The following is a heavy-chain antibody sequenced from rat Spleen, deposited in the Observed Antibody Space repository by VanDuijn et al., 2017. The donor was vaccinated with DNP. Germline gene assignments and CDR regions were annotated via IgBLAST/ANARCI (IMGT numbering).Heavy chain of an antibody. CDR3: ARGGDGIWFAY. Sequence: EVQLVESGGGLVQPGRSLKLSCAASGFTFSNYYMAWVRQAPKKGLEWVATISTSGARTSYPDSVKGRFTISRDNAKSTLYLQMNSLRSEDMATYYCARGGDGIWFAYWGQGTLVTVSS. V-gene: IGHV5-25*01. CDR1: GFTFSNYY. CDR2: ISTSGART. D-gene: IGHD1-1*01. J-gene: IGHJ3*01.